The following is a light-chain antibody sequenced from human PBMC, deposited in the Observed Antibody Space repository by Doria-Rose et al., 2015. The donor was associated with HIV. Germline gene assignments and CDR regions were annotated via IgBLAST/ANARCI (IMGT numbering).Light chain of an antibody. CDR1: QSFSSTY. CDR3: HQYGTSWT. V-gene: IGKV3-20*01. CDR2: DGS. Sequence: TQSPGTLSLSPGERATLSCRASQSFSSTYLAWYQQKPGQAPSLLIYDGSTRATGIPDRFSASRSGTDFTLTINRLGPEDFAPYYCHQYGTSWTFGQGTKVEI. J-gene: IGKJ1*01.